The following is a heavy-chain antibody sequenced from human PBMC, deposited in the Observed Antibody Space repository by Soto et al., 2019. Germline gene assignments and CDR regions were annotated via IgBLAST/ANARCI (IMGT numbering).Heavy chain of an antibody. J-gene: IGHJ6*02. D-gene: IGHD6-6*01. CDR3: ARTLGAARPNYGMDV. V-gene: IGHV3-21*01. CDR2: ISSSGSYI. Sequence: PGGSLRLSCAASGFTFSSYSMNWVRQAPGKGLEWVSSISSSGSYIYYADSVKGRFTISRDNAKNSLYLQMNSLRAEDTAVYYCARTLGAARPNYGMDVWGQGTTVTVSS. CDR1: GFTFSSYS.